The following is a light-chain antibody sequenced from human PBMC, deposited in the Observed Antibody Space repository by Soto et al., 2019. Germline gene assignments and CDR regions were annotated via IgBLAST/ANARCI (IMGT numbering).Light chain of an antibody. CDR2: AES. CDR3: QQVNSYPRT. J-gene: IGKJ4*01. Sequence: IQITQSPSSLSASVGDRVAISCRASQDIRNTLAWYQQKQGEAPKLLIYAESTLQSGVPSRFRGSGSGTRGTITISSLKPEDFETDYCQQVNSYPRTFGGGTKVDIK. CDR1: QDIRNT. V-gene: IGKV1-17*01.